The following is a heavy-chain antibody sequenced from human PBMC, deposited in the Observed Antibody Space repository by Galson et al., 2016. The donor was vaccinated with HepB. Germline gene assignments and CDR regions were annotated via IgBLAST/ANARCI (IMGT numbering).Heavy chain of an antibody. CDR3: ARNYHYGSGSYIPYF. CDR2: IWYDSSHK. V-gene: IGHV3-33*01. Sequence: SLRPSCAASGFTFSSYGMHWVRQVPGKGLEWVAGIWYDSSHKIYVESVKGRFTISRDTSKNTLFLQMNSLRAEDTAVYYCARNYHYGSGSYIPYFWGQGTRITVST. CDR1: GFTFSSYG. J-gene: IGHJ3*01. D-gene: IGHD3-10*01.